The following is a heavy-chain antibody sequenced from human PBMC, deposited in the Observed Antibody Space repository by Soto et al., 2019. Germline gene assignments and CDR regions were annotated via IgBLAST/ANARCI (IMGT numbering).Heavy chain of an antibody. CDR1: GGSISSGGYY. D-gene: IGHD3-22*01. J-gene: IGHJ4*02. CDR3: ARAHTYYYDTSGYSKQSLHFDS. V-gene: IGHV4-31*03. Sequence: SETLSLTCNVSGGSISSGGYYWNWIRQVPGRGLVWIGYISYSASSFYNPSLESRVSVSIDTSRNQFSLKLSSMTAADTAVYFCARAHTYYYDTSGYSKQSLHFDSWGQGTMVTVYS. CDR2: ISYSASS.